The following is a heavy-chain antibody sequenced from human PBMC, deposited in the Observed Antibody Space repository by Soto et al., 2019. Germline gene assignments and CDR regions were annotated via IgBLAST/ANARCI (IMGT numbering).Heavy chain of an antibody. D-gene: IGHD1-20*01. Sequence: PGGSLRLSCAASGFTFDDYAMHWVRQAPGKGLEWVSGISWNSGSIGYADSVKGRFTISRDNAKNSLYLQMNSLRAEDTALYYCAKDKSLTGTTDAFDIWGQGTMVTVSS. CDR3: AKDKSLTGTTDAFDI. V-gene: IGHV3-9*01. CDR2: ISWNSGSI. J-gene: IGHJ3*02. CDR1: GFTFDDYA.